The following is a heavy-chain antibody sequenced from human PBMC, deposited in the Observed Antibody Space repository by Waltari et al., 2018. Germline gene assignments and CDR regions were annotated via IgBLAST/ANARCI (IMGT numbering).Heavy chain of an antibody. J-gene: IGHJ6*02. D-gene: IGHD6-19*01. CDR3: ASVAVAGYYGMDV. Sequence: QVQLQESGPGLVKPSETLSLTCTVSGGSISSYYWSWIRQPAGKGLEWIGRSYTSGSPNHNPSLKSRVTMSVDTSKNQFSLKLSSVTAADTAVYYCASVAVAGYYGMDVWGQGTTVTVSS. CDR2: SYTSGSP. CDR1: GGSISSYY. V-gene: IGHV4-4*07.